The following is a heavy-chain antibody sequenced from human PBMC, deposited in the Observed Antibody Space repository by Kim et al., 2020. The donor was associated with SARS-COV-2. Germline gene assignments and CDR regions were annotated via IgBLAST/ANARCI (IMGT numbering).Heavy chain of an antibody. D-gene: IGHD6-6*01. CDR1: GYSFTSYW. Sequence: GESLKISCKGSGYSFTSYWISWVRQMPGKGLEWMGRIDLSDSYAKYSPSFQSHVTISADKSISTAYLQWSSLKASDTAMYYCARHGHEYSTSSYYYYGMDVWGLGTTVTVSS. V-gene: IGHV5-10-1*01. J-gene: IGHJ6*02. CDR3: ARHGHEYSTSSYYYYGMDV. CDR2: IDLSDSYA.